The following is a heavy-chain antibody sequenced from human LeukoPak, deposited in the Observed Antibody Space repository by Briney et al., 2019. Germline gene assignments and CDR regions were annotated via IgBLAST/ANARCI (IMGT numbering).Heavy chain of an antibody. Sequence: ASVKVSCKASGYTFTGYYMHWVRQAPGQGLEWMGRINPNSGGTDYAQKFQGRVIMTRDTSISTAYMELSRLRSDDTVVYYCARGRYCSNTNCPPNPRIAAAGTNKNWFDPWGQGTLVTVSS. D-gene: IGHD6-13*01. CDR3: ARGRYCSNTNCPPNPRIAAAGTNKNWFDP. J-gene: IGHJ5*02. V-gene: IGHV1-2*05. CDR1: GYTFTGYY. CDR2: INPNSGGT.